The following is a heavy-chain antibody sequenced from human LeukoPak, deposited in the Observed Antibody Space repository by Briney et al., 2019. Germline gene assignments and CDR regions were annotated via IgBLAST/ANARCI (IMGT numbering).Heavy chain of an antibody. D-gene: IGHD3-16*01. Sequence: SGPTLVNPTQTLTLTCTFSGFSLSTSGVGVGWIRQPPGKALEWLALIYWDDDKRYSPSLKSRLTITKDTSKNQVVLTMANMDPVDTATHYCAHRNYDYVWGRGAYFDYWGQGTLVTVSS. V-gene: IGHV2-5*02. CDR1: GFSLSTSGVG. CDR2: IYWDDDK. J-gene: IGHJ4*02. CDR3: AHRNYDYVWGRGAYFDY.